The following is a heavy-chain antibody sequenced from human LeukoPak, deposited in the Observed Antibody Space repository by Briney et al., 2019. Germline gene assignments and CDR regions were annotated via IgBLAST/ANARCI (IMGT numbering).Heavy chain of an antibody. Sequence: GRSLRLSCAASGFSFGDYGMHWVRQAPGKGLEWVAGIFFDGSSTYYGDSVKGRFTISRDNSKNTLYLQMSSVRADDTAVYYGGKGYVWGRYRLCGFDSWGQGSLVTVSS. CDR1: GFSFGDYG. CDR2: IFFDGSST. V-gene: IGHV3-30*18. CDR3: GKGYVWGRYRLCGFDS. D-gene: IGHD3-16*02. J-gene: IGHJ4*02.